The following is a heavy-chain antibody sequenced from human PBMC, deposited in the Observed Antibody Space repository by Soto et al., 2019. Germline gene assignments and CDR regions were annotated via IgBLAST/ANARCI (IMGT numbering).Heavy chain of an antibody. D-gene: IGHD6-6*01. CDR2: INPNSGGT. Sequence: QVQLVQSGAEVKKPGASVKVSCKASGYTFTGYYMHWVRQAPGQGPEWMGWINPNSGGTTYAQKFQGRVTVTRDTSISTAYMELSSLRSDDTAVYCCARGGSSSLDYWGQGTLVTVSS. J-gene: IGHJ4*02. CDR3: ARGGSSSLDY. CDR1: GYTFTGYY. V-gene: IGHV1-2*02.